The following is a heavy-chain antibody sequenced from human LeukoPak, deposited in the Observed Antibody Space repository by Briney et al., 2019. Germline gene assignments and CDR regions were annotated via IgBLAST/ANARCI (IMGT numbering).Heavy chain of an antibody. D-gene: IGHD6-6*01. CDR1: GYIFTDYY. J-gene: IGHJ4*02. CDR2: INLNSGGT. Sequence: AASVKVSFKASGYIFTDYYMHWVRQAPGQEVEWMGWINLNSGGTNYEQKFQGRVTMTRDTSISTAYMELSRLRSDDTAVYYCARDVPAQQLVRGLNDDYWGQGTLVTVS. CDR3: ARDVPAQQLVRGLNDDY. V-gene: IGHV1-2*02.